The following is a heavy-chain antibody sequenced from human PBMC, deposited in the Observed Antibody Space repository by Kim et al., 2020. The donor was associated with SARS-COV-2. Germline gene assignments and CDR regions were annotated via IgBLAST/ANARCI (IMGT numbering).Heavy chain of an antibody. J-gene: IGHJ6*02. D-gene: IGHD3-9*01. CDR2: ISYDGSNK. V-gene: IGHV3-30*18. CDR3: AKDLEYYDILTGYLRTVDYYYYGMAV. Sequence: GGSLRLSCAASGFTFSSYGMHWVRQAPGKGLEWVAVISYDGSNKYYADSVKGRFTISRDNSKNTLYLQMNSLRAEDTAVYYCAKDLEYYDILTGYLRTVDYYYYGMAVGGQGPPVTV. CDR1: GFTFSSYG.